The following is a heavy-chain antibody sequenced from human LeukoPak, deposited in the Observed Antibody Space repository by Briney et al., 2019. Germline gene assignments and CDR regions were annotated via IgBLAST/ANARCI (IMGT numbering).Heavy chain of an antibody. CDR2: ISSSSSTI. CDR1: GFTFSSYS. CDR3: AIDSSGCYYFDY. Sequence: GGSLRLSYAASGFTFSSYSMNWVRQAPGKGLEWVSYISSSSSTIYYADSVKGRFTISRDNAKNSLNLQMNSLRAEDTAVYYCAIDSSGCYYFDYWGQGTLVTVSS. J-gene: IGHJ4*02. D-gene: IGHD3-22*01. V-gene: IGHV3-48*04.